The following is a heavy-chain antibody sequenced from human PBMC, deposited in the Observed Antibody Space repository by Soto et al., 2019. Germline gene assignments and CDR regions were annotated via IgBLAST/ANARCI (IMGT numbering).Heavy chain of an antibody. V-gene: IGHV4-30-4*01. CDR3: AREVVLMVYAPTGWFDP. CDR2: IYYSGST. CDR1: GGSISSGDYY. J-gene: IGHJ5*02. D-gene: IGHD2-8*01. Sequence: KTSETLSLTCTVSGGSISSGDYYWSWIRQPPGKGLEWIGYIYYSGSTYYNPSLKSRVTISVDTSKNQFSLKLSSVTAADTAVYYCAREVVLMVYAPTGWFDPWGQGTLVTVSS.